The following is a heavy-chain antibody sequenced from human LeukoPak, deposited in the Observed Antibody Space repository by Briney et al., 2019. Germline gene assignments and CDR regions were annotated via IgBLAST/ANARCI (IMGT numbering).Heavy chain of an antibody. Sequence: GGSLRLSCAASGFTFSSYSMNWVRQAPGKGLEWVSSISSSSSYIYYADSVKGRFTISRDNAKNSLYLQMNSLRAEDTAVYYCAREAAYCSSTSCPFDYWGQGTLVTVSS. CDR3: AREAAYCSSTSCPFDY. J-gene: IGHJ4*02. D-gene: IGHD2-2*01. CDR2: ISSSSSYI. V-gene: IGHV3-21*01. CDR1: GFTFSSYS.